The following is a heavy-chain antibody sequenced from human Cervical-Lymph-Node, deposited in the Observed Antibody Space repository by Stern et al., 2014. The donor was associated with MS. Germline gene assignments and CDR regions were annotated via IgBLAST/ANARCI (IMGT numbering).Heavy chain of an antibody. V-gene: IGHV1-69*06. J-gene: IGHJ3*01. CDR2: IIPIFDTP. CDR3: VLPSTVTTAAFDV. CDR1: GGTFTSFS. Sequence: VQLEESGAEVKKPGSSVKVSCKASGGTFTSFSINWVRPVPGQSLEWMGGIIPIFDTPNFAQKFQGRVTITADSSTSTVYMALNSLRSDDTAVYYCVLPSTVTTAAFDVWGRGTMVTVSS. D-gene: IGHD4-17*01.